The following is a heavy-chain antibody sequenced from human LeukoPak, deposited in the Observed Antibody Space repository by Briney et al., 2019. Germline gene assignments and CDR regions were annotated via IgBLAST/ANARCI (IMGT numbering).Heavy chain of an antibody. J-gene: IGHJ3*02. Sequence: ASVKFSCKASGFTFTSSAVQRSRQARGQRLEWIGWIVVGSGNTNYAQKFQERVTITRDMSTSTAYMELSSLRSEDTAVYYCAAAYYDILTGYSLFAIDIRGQGTMVTVSS. CDR2: IVVGSGNT. D-gene: IGHD3-9*01. CDR3: AAAYYDILTGYSLFAIDI. V-gene: IGHV1-58*01. CDR1: GFTFTSSA.